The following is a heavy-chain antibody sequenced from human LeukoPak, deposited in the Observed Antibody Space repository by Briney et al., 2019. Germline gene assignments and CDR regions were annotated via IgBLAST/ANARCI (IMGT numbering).Heavy chain of an antibody. Sequence: SETLSLTCTISGGSISSYCWSWIRRPAGKGLEWIGRIYTSGSTNYNPSLKSRVTMSVDTSKNQFSLKLSSVTAADTAVYYCARDHTGNNWNYPGVWGQGTMVTVSS. D-gene: IGHD1-7*01. J-gene: IGHJ3*01. CDR3: ARDHTGNNWNYPGV. CDR2: IYTSGST. V-gene: IGHV4-4*07. CDR1: GGSISSYC.